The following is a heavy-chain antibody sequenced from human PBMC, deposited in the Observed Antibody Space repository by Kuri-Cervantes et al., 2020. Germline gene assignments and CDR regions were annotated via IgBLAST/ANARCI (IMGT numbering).Heavy chain of an antibody. CDR3: ARADRVWYDFWSGYYSFDY. CDR2: VYSGGST. Sequence: GGSLRLSCAASGFMVYSNFMSWVRQAPGKGLEWVSVVYSGGSTYYADSVKGRFTISRDNAKNSLYLQMNSLRAEDTAVYYCARADRVWYDFWSGYYSFDYWGQGTLVTVSS. CDR1: GFMVYSNF. V-gene: IGHV3-66*01. D-gene: IGHD3-3*01. J-gene: IGHJ4*02.